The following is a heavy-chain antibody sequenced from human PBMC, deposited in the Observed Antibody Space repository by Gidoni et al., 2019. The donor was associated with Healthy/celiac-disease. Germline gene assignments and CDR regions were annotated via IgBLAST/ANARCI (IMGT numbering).Heavy chain of an antibody. CDR1: GFTFSSYA. D-gene: IGHD4-17*01. J-gene: IGHJ4*02. Sequence: QVQLVESGGGVVQPGRSLRLSCAASGFTFSSYAMHWVRQAPGKGLEWVAVISYDGSNKYYADSVKGRFTISRDNSKNTLYLQMNSLRAEDTAVYYCARSPYMTTVTIYFDYWGQGTLVTVSS. CDR3: ARSPYMTTVTIYFDY. CDR2: ISYDGSNK. V-gene: IGHV3-30-3*01.